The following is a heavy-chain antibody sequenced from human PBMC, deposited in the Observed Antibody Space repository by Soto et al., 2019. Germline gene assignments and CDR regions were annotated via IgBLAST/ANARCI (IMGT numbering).Heavy chain of an antibody. Sequence: GGSLRLSCAASGFTFSSYGMHWVRQAPGKGLEWVAVISYDGSNKYYADSVKGRFTISRDNSKNTLYLQMNSLRAEDTAVYYCATPGTGTTEPNYYYGMDVWGQGTTVTVSS. CDR3: ATPGTGTTEPNYYYGMDV. J-gene: IGHJ6*02. V-gene: IGHV3-30*03. CDR2: ISYDGSNK. CDR1: GFTFSSYG. D-gene: IGHD1-7*01.